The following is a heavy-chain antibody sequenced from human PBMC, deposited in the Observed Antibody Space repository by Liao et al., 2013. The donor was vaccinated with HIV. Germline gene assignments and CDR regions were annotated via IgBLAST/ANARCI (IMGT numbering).Heavy chain of an antibody. CDR3: ARILRPEVAVALDN. V-gene: IGHV4-59*10. D-gene: IGHD1-14*01. J-gene: IGHJ4*02. Sequence: QVQLQQWGAGLLKPSETLSLTCTVSGGSISSYYWSWIRQPAGKGLEWIGRIYTSGSSRYLPSLKSRVTMSVDTSKNQFSLKLTSLTAADTAVYYCARILRPEVAVALDNWGQGSLVTVSS. CDR2: IYTSGSS. CDR1: GGSISSYY.